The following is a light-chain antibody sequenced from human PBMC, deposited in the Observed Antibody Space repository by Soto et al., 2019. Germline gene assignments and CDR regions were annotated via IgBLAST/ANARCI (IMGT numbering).Light chain of an antibody. CDR3: AAWDDSLSGLYV. CDR1: SYNIGTYT. Sequence: QPVLTQPPSASGTPGQRVTISCPGSSYNIGTYTVNWYQQFPGTAPKLLIYNNDQRPSGVPDRFSGFKYGTAASLAISGLQSEDEAEYYCAAWDDSLSGLYVFGTGTKVTVL. CDR2: NND. V-gene: IGLV1-44*01. J-gene: IGLJ1*01.